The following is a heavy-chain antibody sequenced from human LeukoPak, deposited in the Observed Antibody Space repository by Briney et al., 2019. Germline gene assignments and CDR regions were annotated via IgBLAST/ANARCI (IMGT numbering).Heavy chain of an antibody. CDR3: AKYTAYSTGWPSY. D-gene: IGHD6-19*01. J-gene: IGHJ4*02. Sequence: GGSLRLSCAASGFTFNTYAMSWVRQAPGKGLEWVSTISGSGGSTYYADSVKGRFTISRDNSKNTLYLQMNSLRAEDTAVYYCAKYTAYSTGWPSYWGQGTLVTVA. V-gene: IGHV3-23*01. CDR2: ISGSGGST. CDR1: GFTFNTYA.